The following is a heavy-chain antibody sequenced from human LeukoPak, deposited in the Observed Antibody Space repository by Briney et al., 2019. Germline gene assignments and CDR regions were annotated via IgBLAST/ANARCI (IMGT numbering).Heavy chain of an antibody. CDR3: ARGPSFWAFSSSWSYYFDY. CDR2: INHSGST. J-gene: IGHJ4*02. CDR1: GGSFSGYY. Sequence: PSETLSLTCAVYGGSFSGYYWSWLRQPPGKGLEWIGEINHSGSTNYNPSLKSRVTISVDTSKNQFSLKLSSVPAADTAVYYCARGPSFWAFSSSWSYYFDYWGQGTLVTVSS. D-gene: IGHD6-13*01. V-gene: IGHV4-34*01.